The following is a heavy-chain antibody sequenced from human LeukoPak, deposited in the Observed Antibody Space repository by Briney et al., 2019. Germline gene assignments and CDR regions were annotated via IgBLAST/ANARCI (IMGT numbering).Heavy chain of an antibody. D-gene: IGHD5-18*01. CDR1: GFTFSSYW. CDR3: ARGGRYSYGPFDQ. J-gene: IGHJ4*02. Sequence: GGSLRLSSAASGFTFSSYWMHWVRQAPGKGLVWVSRINSDGSSTSYADSVKGRFTISRDNAKNTLYLQMNSLRAEDTAVYYCARGGRYSYGPFDQWGQGGLVTVSS. CDR2: INSDGSST. V-gene: IGHV3-74*01.